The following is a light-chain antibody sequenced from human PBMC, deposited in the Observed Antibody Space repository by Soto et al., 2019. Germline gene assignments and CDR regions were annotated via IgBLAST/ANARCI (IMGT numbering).Light chain of an antibody. CDR1: SRDVGGYNY. CDR2: DVS. V-gene: IGLV2-14*01. J-gene: IGLJ3*02. Sequence: QSALTQPASVSGSPVQSITISCTGTSRDVGGYNYVSWYQQHPGKAPKLMIYDVSNRPSGVSNRFSGSKSGNTASLTISGLQAEDEADYYCSSYTSSSTLGVFGGGTKLTVL. CDR3: SSYTSSSTLGV.